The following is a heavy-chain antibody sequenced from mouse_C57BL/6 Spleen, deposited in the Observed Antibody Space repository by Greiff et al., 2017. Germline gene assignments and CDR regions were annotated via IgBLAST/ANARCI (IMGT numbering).Heavy chain of an antibody. CDR2: IDPENGDT. V-gene: IGHV14-4*01. J-gene: IGHJ2*01. Sequence: VQLQQSGAELVRPGASVKLSCTASGFNIKDDYMHWVKQRPEQGLEWIGWIDPENGDTEYASKFQGKATITADTSSNTAYLQLSSLTSEDTAVYYCNNYYGNSYDFDYWGQGTTLTVSS. CDR1: GFNIKDDY. D-gene: IGHD2-1*01. CDR3: NNYYGNSYDFDY.